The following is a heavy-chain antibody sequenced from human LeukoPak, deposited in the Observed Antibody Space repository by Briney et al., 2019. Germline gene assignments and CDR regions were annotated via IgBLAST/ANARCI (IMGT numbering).Heavy chain of an antibody. V-gene: IGHV4-4*02. D-gene: IGHD3-10*01. J-gene: IGHJ4*02. Sequence: SGTLSLTCAVSGGSIGTTNWWSWVRQPPGKGLEWIREIYQSGTTNYNPSLKSRVTISVDKSENQFSLKLSSVTAADTAVYYCARLQITGLLDYWGQGTLVTVSS. CDR3: ARLQITGLLDY. CDR2: IYQSGTT. CDR1: GGSIGTTNW.